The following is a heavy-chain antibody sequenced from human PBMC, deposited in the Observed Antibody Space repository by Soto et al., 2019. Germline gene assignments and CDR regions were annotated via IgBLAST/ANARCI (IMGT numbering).Heavy chain of an antibody. J-gene: IGHJ5*02. V-gene: IGHV4-59*11. CDR3: ARAGGNFAP. CDR1: GGSISGHY. Sequence: PSETLSLTCTVSGGSISGHYWGWIRQPPGKAPEWIGQIFYSGGTNYNPSLEGRVTMSVDTSKNQFSLKLSSMTAADTAVYYCARAGGNFAPWGQGTLVTVSS. CDR2: IFYSGGT.